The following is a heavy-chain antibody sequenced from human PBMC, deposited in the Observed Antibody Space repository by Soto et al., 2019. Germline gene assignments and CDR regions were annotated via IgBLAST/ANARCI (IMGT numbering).Heavy chain of an antibody. CDR1: GFTFSSYA. D-gene: IGHD3-22*01. V-gene: IGHV3-23*01. J-gene: IGHJ4*02. Sequence: GGSLRLSCAASGFTFSSYAMSWVRQARGKGLEWVSAISGSGGSTYYADSVKGRFTISRDNSKNTLYLQMNSLRAEDTAVYYCAKDDYDSSGYYYVSYFDYWGQGTLVTVSS. CDR2: ISGSGGST. CDR3: AKDDYDSSGYYYVSYFDY.